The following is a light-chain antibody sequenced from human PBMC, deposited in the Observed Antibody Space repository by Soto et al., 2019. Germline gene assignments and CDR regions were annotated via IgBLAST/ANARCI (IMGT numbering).Light chain of an antibody. V-gene: IGKV1-39*01. J-gene: IGKJ1*01. Sequence: DIQMTQSPSSLSASVGGRVTIRCRASETIKVYLNWYQHKPGKAPNLLIFGPSNLRGGVPSRFTGSGSGTDFTLTIDRLQPEDFATYYCQQSYTTPWTFGLGTKVEIK. CDR1: ETIKVY. CDR3: QQSYTTPWT. CDR2: GPS.